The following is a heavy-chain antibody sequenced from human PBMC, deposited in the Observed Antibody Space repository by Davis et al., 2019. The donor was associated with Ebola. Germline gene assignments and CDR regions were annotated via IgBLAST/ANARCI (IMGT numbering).Heavy chain of an antibody. CDR1: GFTFDDYT. J-gene: IGHJ6*03. CDR2: ISWDGGST. D-gene: IGHD3-10*01. CDR3: AKSPSSAYYMDV. V-gene: IGHV3-43*01. Sequence: PGGSLRLSCAASGFTFDDYTMHWVRQAPGKGLEWVSLISWDGGSTYYADSVKGRFTISRDNSKNSLYLQMNSLRTEDTALYYCAKSPSSAYYMDVWGKGTTVTVSS.